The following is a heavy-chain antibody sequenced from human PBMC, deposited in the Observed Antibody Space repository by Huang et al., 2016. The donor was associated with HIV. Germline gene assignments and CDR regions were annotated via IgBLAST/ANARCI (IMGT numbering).Heavy chain of an antibody. CDR2: IYYSGST. D-gene: IGHD3-10*01. CDR1: GGSIRRDNYY. V-gene: IGHV4-39*01. J-gene: IGHJ4*02. CDR3: ARLPGSITMIRGVITDPY. Sequence: QLQLQESGPGLVKPSETLSLTCTVSGGSIRRDNYYWGWIRQPPGKGREWIGSIYYSGSTYYNPALKSRVTITVDTSKNQFSLKMRSVTAADTAVYYCARLPGSITMIRGVITDPYWGQGTLVTVSS.